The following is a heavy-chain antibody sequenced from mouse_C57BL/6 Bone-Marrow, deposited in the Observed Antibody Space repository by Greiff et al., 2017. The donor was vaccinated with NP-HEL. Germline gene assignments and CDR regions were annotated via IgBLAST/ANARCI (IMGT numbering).Heavy chain of an antibody. V-gene: IGHV1-26*01. J-gene: IGHJ3*01. CDR1: GYTFTDYY. Sequence: VQLQQSGPELVKPGASVKISCKASGYTFTDYYMNWVKQSHGKSLEWIGDINPNNGGTSYNQKFKGKATLTVDKSSSTAYMELRSLTSEDSAVYYCARTPYGNFDYWGQGTLVTVSA. CDR2: INPNNGGT. CDR3: ARTPYGNFDY. D-gene: IGHD2-1*01.